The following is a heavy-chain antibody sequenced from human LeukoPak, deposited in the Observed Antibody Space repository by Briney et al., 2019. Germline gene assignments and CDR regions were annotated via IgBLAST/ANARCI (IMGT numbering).Heavy chain of an antibody. Sequence: ASVTVSFKASGGTFSIYAISWVRQAPGQGVEWMGGIIPIFGTANYAQKFQGRVAITADESTSTAYMELSSLRSEDTAVYYCASFSGYDSFDYWGQGTLVTVSS. CDR2: IIPIFGTA. CDR3: ASFSGYDSFDY. V-gene: IGHV1-69*13. D-gene: IGHD5-12*01. CDR1: GGTFSIYA. J-gene: IGHJ4*02.